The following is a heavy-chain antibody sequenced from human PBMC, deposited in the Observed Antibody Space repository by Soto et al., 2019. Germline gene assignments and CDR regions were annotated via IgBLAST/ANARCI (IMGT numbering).Heavy chain of an antibody. Sequence: QVQLQQGGAGLLKPSETLSLTCAVYGGSFSGYYWSWIRQPPGKGLEWIGEINHSGSTNYNPSLQRRDTISVDPSKDQFSLKLSSVTDADTAVYYCAREAIAADDTDYFDSWSQGPLGTFSS. CDR1: GGSFSGYY. J-gene: IGHJ4*02. V-gene: IGHV4-34*01. D-gene: IGHD6-13*01. CDR2: INHSGST. CDR3: AREAIAADDTDYFDS.